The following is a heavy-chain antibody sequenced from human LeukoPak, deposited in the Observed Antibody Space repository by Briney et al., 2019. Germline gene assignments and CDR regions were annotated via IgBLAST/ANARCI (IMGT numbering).Heavy chain of an antibody. J-gene: IGHJ4*02. CDR1: GFTFSSYG. V-gene: IGHV3-30*18. CDR2: ISYDGSNK. Sequence: GRSLRLSCAASGFTFSSYGMHWVRQAPGKGLEWVAVISYDGSNKYYADSVKGRFTISRDNSKNTLYLQMNSLRAEDTAVYYCAKDLAGYFDHWGQGTLVTVSS. CDR3: AKDLAGYFDH.